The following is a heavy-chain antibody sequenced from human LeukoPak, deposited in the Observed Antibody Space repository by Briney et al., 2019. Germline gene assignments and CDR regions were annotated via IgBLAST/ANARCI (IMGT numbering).Heavy chain of an antibody. D-gene: IGHD3-10*01. J-gene: IGHJ4*02. CDR2: VNPSGGST. Sequence: ASVTVSCTASGYTFTIYYIHWVRQAPGQGLEWMGIVNPSGGSTSYAQKFQGRVTMTRDTSTSTLYMELSSLRSEDTAVYYCARGDYYGSGSYWGANWGQETLVTVSS. CDR1: GYTFTIYY. CDR3: ARGDYYGSGSYWGAN. V-gene: IGHV1-46*01.